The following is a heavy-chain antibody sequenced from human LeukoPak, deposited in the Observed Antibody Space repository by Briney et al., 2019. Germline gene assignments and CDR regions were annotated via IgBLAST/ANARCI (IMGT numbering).Heavy chain of an antibody. Sequence: SQTLSLTCAISADSVSTNNAAWNWIRQSPSSGLEWLGRTQYRSEWSFDYALSMKGRITVNPDTSKNQFSLQLSSVTPEDTAVYYCARESVERRFDYWGQGILATVSS. CDR1: ADSVSTNNAA. J-gene: IGHJ4*02. CDR2: TQYRSEWSF. D-gene: IGHD5-24*01. V-gene: IGHV6-1*01. CDR3: ARESVERRFDY.